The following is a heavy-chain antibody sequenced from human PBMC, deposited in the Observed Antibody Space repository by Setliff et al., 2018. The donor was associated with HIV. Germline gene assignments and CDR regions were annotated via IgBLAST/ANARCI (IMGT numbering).Heavy chain of an antibody. CDR2: LSSKGQA. J-gene: IGHJ4*02. D-gene: IGHD2-21*01. Sequence: EPLSLTCTVSGGSISRSTHHWAWIRQPPGKGLEWIGALSSKGQAYYNPSLKSRVAMSIDSSKNLFSLRLDSLTAADTAVYYCAAQDLDLVKYYYMDYWGPGALVTVSS. CDR3: AAQDLDLVKYYYMDY. V-gene: IGHV4-39*07. CDR1: GGSISRSTHH.